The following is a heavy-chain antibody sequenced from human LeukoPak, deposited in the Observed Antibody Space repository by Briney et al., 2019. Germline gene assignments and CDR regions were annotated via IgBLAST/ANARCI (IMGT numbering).Heavy chain of an antibody. CDR2: ISAYNGNT. Sequence: ASVKVSCKASGYTFTSYGISWVRQAPGQGLEWMGWISAYNGNTNYAQKLQGRVTMTTDTSTSTAYMELRSLRSDDTAVYYCAKHLPAHDAFDIWGQGTMVTVSS. D-gene: IGHD2-2*01. CDR1: GYTFTSYG. CDR3: AKHLPAHDAFDI. V-gene: IGHV1-18*01. J-gene: IGHJ3*02.